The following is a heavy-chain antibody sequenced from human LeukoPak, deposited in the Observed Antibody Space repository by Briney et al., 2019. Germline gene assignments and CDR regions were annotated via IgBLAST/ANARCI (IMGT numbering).Heavy chain of an antibody. Sequence: PSETLSLTCTVSGGSISSYYWSWIRQPPGKGLEWIGYIYYSRSTNYNPSLKSRVTISVDTSKNQFSLKLSSVTAADTAVYYCARDRSPYGELDYWGQGTLVTVSS. CDR3: ARDRSPYGELDY. V-gene: IGHV4-59*01. D-gene: IGHD4-17*01. J-gene: IGHJ4*02. CDR1: GGSISSYY. CDR2: IYYSRST.